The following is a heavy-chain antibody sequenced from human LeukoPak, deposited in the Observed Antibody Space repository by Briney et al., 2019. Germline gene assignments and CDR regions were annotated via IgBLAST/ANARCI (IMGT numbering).Heavy chain of an antibody. D-gene: IGHD2-2*01. CDR2: INHSGST. CDR1: GGSFSGYY. CDR3: ARGTSRGKVVPAAHSYYFDY. V-gene: IGHV4-34*01. J-gene: IGHJ4*02. Sequence: SETLSLTCAVYGGSFSGYYWSWIRQPPGKGLEWIGEINHSGSTNYNPSLKSRVTISVDTSKNQFSLKLSSVTAADTAVYYCARGTSRGKVVPAAHSYYFDYWGQGTLVTVSS.